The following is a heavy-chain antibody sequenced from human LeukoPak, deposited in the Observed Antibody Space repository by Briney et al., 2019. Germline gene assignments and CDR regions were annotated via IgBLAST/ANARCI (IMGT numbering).Heavy chain of an antibody. Sequence: SETLSLTCTVSGGSISSYYWSWIRQPAGKGLEWIGRIYTSGSTNYNPSLKNRVTMSVDTSKNQFSLKLSSVTAADTAVYYCARDPDLYDILTGYYTDAFDIWGQGTMVTVSS. CDR1: GGSISSYY. CDR2: IYTSGST. J-gene: IGHJ3*02. CDR3: ARDPDLYDILTGYYTDAFDI. V-gene: IGHV4-4*07. D-gene: IGHD3-9*01.